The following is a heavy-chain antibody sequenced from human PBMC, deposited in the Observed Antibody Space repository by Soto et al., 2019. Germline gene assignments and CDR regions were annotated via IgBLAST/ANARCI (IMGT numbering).Heavy chain of an antibody. Sequence: SETLSLTCAVYGGSFSGYYWSWIRQPPGKGLEWIGEINHSGSTNYNPSLKSRVTISVDTSKNQFSLKLSSVTAADTAVYYCAIRITIFGVVRRESCWFDPWGQGTLVT. CDR1: GGSFSGYY. V-gene: IGHV4-34*01. J-gene: IGHJ5*02. D-gene: IGHD3-3*01. CDR2: INHSGST. CDR3: AIRITIFGVVRRESCWFDP.